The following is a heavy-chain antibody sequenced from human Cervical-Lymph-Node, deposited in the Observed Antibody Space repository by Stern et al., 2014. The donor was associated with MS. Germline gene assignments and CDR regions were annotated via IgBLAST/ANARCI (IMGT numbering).Heavy chain of an antibody. J-gene: IGHJ4*02. Sequence: QVQLQESGPGLVKPSETLSLTCTVSGGSISTTSSYWGWISQSPGKGLEWIVTMYYGRNPYYYPPLKSRVTSPVTRSNNDFPLKLSSLTAADTAVYYCARHPPYSFDNSGGGNWWGQGTLVTVSS. CDR2: MYYGRNP. V-gene: IGHV4-39*01. CDR1: GGSISTTSSY. CDR3: ARHPPYSFDNSGGGNW. D-gene: IGHD3-22*01.